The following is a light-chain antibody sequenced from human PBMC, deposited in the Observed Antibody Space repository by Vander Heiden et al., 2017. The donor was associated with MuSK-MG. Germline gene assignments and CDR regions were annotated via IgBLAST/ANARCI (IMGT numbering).Light chain of an antibody. CDR2: AAS. Sequence: DIQMTQSPSSLSASVGDRVTITCRASQSISSYLSWYQQKPGKAPELLIYAASTLQSGVPSRFSGGGSGTDFTLTISSLQPEDFATYYCQQSYNTLWTFGQGTKVETK. CDR1: QSISSY. V-gene: IGKV1-39*01. J-gene: IGKJ1*01. CDR3: QQSYNTLWT.